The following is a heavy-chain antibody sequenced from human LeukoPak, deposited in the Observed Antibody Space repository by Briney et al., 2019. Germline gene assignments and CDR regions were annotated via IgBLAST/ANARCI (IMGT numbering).Heavy chain of an antibody. CDR3: ARDRDGYDAFDI. D-gene: IGHD2-21*02. V-gene: IGHV3-66*01. Sequence: GGSLRLSCAASGFTVSSNYMSWVRQAPGKGLEWVSVIYSGGSTYYADSVKGRFTISRDNSKNTLYLQMNSLRAEDTAVYYCARDRDGYDAFDIWGQGTMVTVSS. CDR2: IYSGGST. J-gene: IGHJ3*02. CDR1: GFTVSSNY.